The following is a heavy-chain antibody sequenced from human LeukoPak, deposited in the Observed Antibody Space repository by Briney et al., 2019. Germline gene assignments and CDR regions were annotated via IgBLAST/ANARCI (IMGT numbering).Heavy chain of an antibody. J-gene: IGHJ4*02. CDR2: ISLSGRT. D-gene: IGHD1-26*01. V-gene: IGHV4-4*02. Sequence: SETLSLTSDVSGGSISRTNWWSWVRQSPGQGLEWIGEISLSGRTNYNPSLQSRVTMSLDESKNQLSLDLASVTAADTAVYYCSRESGAFSPFGYWGQGTLVTVHS. CDR3: SRESGAFSPFGY. CDR1: GGSISRTNW.